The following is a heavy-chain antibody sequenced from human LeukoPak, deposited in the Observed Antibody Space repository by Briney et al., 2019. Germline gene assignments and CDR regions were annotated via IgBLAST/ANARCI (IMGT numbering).Heavy chain of an antibody. J-gene: IGHJ4*02. D-gene: IGHD1-20*01. CDR2: ISESSSHT. CDR1: GFVFSGYS. V-gene: IGHV3-21*04. Sequence: GGSLRLSCAASGFVFSGYSINWVRQAPGKGLEWVSYISESSSHTYYVDSVKGRFTISRDNAKNSLYLQMSSLRAEDTAVYYCAKRGVGITGTYFDYWGQGTLVPVSS. CDR3: AKRGVGITGTYFDY.